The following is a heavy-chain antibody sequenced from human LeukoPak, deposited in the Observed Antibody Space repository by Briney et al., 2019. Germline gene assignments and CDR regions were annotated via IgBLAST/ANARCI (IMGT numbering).Heavy chain of an antibody. Sequence: PSETLSLTCTVSGGSISSGDYYWSWIRQPPGKGLEWIGYIYYSGSTYYNPSLKSRVTISVDTSKNQFSLKLSSVTAADTAVYYCARELGDTQRFSTDWYFDLWGRGTLVTVSS. CDR3: ARELGDTQRFSTDWYFDL. V-gene: IGHV4-30-4*08. D-gene: IGHD2/OR15-2a*01. J-gene: IGHJ2*01. CDR1: GGSISSGDYY. CDR2: IYYSGST.